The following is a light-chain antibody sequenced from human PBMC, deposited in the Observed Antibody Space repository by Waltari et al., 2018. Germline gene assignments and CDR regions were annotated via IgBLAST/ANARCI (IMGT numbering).Light chain of an antibody. Sequence: QSVLTQPPSASGTPGQRVTIPCSGSSSHIGSNTVNGYQQLPGTAPKLLIYSNNQRPSGVPDRFSGSKSGTSASLAISGLQSEDEADYYCAAWDDSLNGGVFGGGTKLTVL. V-gene: IGLV1-44*01. CDR2: SNN. J-gene: IGLJ3*02. CDR1: SSHIGSNT. CDR3: AAWDDSLNGGV.